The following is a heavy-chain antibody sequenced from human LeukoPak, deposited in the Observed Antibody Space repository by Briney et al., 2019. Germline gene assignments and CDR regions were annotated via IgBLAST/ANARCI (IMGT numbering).Heavy chain of an antibody. Sequence: SETLSLTCAVYGGSFSGYYWSWIRQPPGKGLEWIGEINHSGSTNYNPSLKSRVTISVDTSKNQFSLKLSSVTAADTAVYYCARRRSPTWDYWGQGTLVTVSS. V-gene: IGHV4-34*01. CDR1: GGSFSGYY. CDR3: ARRRSPTWDY. CDR2: INHSGST. D-gene: IGHD3-10*01. J-gene: IGHJ4*02.